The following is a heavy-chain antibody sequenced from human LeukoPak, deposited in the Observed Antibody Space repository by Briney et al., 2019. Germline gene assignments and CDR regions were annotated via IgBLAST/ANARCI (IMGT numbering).Heavy chain of an antibody. D-gene: IGHD2/OR15-2a*01. Sequence: ASVKVSCKASGGTFSSYAISWVRQAPGQGLEWMGWINPNSGGTNYAQKFQGRVTMTRDTSISTAYMELSRLRSDDTAVYYCARGGRGLSNDYWGQGTLVTVSS. J-gene: IGHJ4*02. CDR1: GGTFSSYA. CDR2: INPNSGGT. V-gene: IGHV1-2*02. CDR3: ARGGRGLSNDY.